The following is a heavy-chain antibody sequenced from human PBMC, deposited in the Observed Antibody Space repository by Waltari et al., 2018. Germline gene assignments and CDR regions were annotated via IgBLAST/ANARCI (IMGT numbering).Heavy chain of an antibody. CDR1: GFAFSTFA. D-gene: IGHD3-10*01. Sequence: QVQLVESGGGVVQPGGSLRLSCEASGFAFSTFAVHWVRQSPGTGLEWVAVMVYSGKKNRYADSVTGRLTNSRDNSRNTLFLHMSSLRFEDTAVYYCARDDFYGSDSYYSFYFDLWGQGTLVTVSS. J-gene: IGHJ4*02. V-gene: IGHV3-30*04. CDR3: ARDDFYGSDSYYSFYFDL. CDR2: MVYSGKKN.